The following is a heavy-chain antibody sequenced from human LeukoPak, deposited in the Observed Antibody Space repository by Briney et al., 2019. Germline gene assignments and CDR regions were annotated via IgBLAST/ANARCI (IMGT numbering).Heavy chain of an antibody. CDR2: ISSSSSTI. V-gene: IGHV3-48*01. J-gene: IGHJ5*02. Sequence: GGSLRLSCAASGFTFSSYSMNWVRQAPGKGLEWVSYISSSSSTIYYADSVKGRFTISRDNAKNSLYLQMNSLRAEDTAVYYCARGTGRLRSPNWFDPWGQGTLVTVSS. CDR3: ARGTGRLRSPNWFDP. D-gene: IGHD5-12*01. CDR1: GFTFSSYS.